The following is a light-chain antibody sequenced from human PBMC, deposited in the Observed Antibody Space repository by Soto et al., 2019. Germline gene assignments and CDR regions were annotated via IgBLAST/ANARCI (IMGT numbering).Light chain of an antibody. CDR1: QSVSSS. V-gene: IGKV3-11*01. Sequence: EIVMTQSPATLSVSPVERATLSCRTSQSVSSSLAWYQQKPGQAPRLLIYDASNRATGIPARFSGSGSGTDFTLTISSLEPEDFAVYYCQQRSNWPWTFGQGTKVDIK. J-gene: IGKJ1*01. CDR2: DAS. CDR3: QQRSNWPWT.